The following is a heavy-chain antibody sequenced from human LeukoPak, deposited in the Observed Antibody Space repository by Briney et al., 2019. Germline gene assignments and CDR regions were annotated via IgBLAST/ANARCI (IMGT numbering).Heavy chain of an antibody. CDR2: ISSNGGST. CDR1: GFTFSSYA. V-gene: IGHV3-64*01. D-gene: IGHD3-22*01. Sequence: GGSLRLSCAASGFTFSSYAIHWVRQAPGKGLEYVSAISSNGGSTYYANSVKGRFTISRDNSKNTLYLQTNSLRVEDTSVYYCGRCMSSGYFASYWGQGTLVIVSS. J-gene: IGHJ4*02. CDR3: GRCMSSGYFASY.